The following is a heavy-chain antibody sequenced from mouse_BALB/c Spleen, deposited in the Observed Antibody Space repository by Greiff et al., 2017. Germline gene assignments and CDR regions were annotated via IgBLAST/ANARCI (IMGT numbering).Heavy chain of an antibody. CDR2: ISYSGST. D-gene: IGHD1-2*01. V-gene: IGHV3-2*02. CDR1: GYSITSDYA. J-gene: IGHJ1*01. CDR3: ASGYVYGYFDV. Sequence: EVKLVESGPGLVKPSQSLSLTCTVTGYSITSDYAWNWIRQSPGNKLEWMGYISYSGSTSYNPSLKSRISITRDTSKNQFFLQLNSVTTEDTATYYCASGYVYGYFDVWGAGTTVTVSS.